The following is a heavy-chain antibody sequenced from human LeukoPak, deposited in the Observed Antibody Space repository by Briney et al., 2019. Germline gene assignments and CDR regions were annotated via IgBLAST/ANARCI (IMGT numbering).Heavy chain of an antibody. CDR1: GFDFNTFG. Sequence: GRSLRLSCVASGFDFNTFGMHWVRQAPDTGLGWVAVISWDGSDKYYADSVKGRFTISRDNSKNTLYLQMDSLRSEDTGVYYCVRQAQEDYWGQGTLVTVSS. J-gene: IGHJ4*02. V-gene: IGHV3-30*03. CDR3: VRQAQEDY. CDR2: ISWDGSDK.